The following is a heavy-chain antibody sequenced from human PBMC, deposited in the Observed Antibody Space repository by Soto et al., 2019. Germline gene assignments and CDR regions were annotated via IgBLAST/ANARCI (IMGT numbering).Heavy chain of an antibody. CDR3: AGGLMLGDGQYYYDGLDV. CDR2: IHYIEST. J-gene: IGHJ6*02. V-gene: IGHV4-61*01. CDR1: GGSVSSASYY. Sequence: QVQLQESGPGLVKPSETLALTCTVSGGSVSSASYYWSWIRQPPGTALEWIGYIHYIESTNYNPLLTRRVTTSVDTPKHEFTRKLTAVPAANTAVYYRAGGLMLGDGQYYYDGLDVWGQGATVTVSS. D-gene: IGHD1-26*01.